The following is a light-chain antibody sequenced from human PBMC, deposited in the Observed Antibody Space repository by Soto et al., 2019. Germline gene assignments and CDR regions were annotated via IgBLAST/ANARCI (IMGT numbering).Light chain of an antibody. CDR3: QQYNNWPQT. CDR2: GAS. CDR1: QSISTSS. J-gene: IGKJ1*01. V-gene: IGKV3-15*01. Sequence: EIVLTQSPGTLSLSPGERATLSCRASQSISTSSLVWYQQIPGQAPRVLIYGASTRATGISARFSGSASGTEFTLTISSLQSEDFAVYYCQQYNNWPQTFGQGTKVEIK.